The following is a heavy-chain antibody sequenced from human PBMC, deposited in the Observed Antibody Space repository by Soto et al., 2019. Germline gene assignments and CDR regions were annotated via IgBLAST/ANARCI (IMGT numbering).Heavy chain of an antibody. D-gene: IGHD3-3*01. CDR3: ARQSSLEWLSYYYYYGTAV. J-gene: IGHJ6*02. CDR2: IYYSGST. V-gene: IGHV4-31*02. Sequence: PRKGLEWIGYIYYSGSTYYNPSLKSRVTISVDTSKNQFSLKLSSVTAADTAVYYCARQSSLEWLSYYYYYGTAVLVHGTTVT.